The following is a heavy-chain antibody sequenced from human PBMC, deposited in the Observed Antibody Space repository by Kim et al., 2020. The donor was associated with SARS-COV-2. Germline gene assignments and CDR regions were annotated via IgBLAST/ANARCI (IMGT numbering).Heavy chain of an antibody. Sequence: ASVKVSCKAAGYSFTNYGITWVRQAPGQGLEWMGWISPYTRNTNYAQKVQDRVTMTTDTSTSTAYMELRSLRSDDTAMYYCARDQCGSICNTAIYYFDYWGQGTLVTVSS. CDR3: ARDQCGSICNTAIYYFDY. CDR2: ISPYTRNT. CDR1: GYSFTNYG. D-gene: IGHD2-21*01. J-gene: IGHJ4*02. V-gene: IGHV1-18*01.